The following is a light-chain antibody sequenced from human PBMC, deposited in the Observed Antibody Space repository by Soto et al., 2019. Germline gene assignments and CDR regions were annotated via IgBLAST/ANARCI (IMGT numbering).Light chain of an antibody. V-gene: IGKV3D-20*02. CDR1: QSVSSSY. CDR2: GAS. J-gene: IGKJ4*01. CDR3: QHRASWPRT. Sequence: DIVLAQSAGTLSLSPGERATLSCRASQSVSSSYLAWYQQKPGQAPRLLIYGASSRATGIPARFSGSGSRTDFTLTISSLELEDFAVYYGQHRASWPRTFGGGTKVDI.